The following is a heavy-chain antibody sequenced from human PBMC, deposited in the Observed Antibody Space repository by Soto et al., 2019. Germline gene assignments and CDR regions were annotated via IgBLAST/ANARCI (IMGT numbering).Heavy chain of an antibody. CDR1: GFTFSSYA. CDR3: ATDAYSSGWYVGFRYYYYGMDV. V-gene: IGHV3-23*01. J-gene: IGHJ6*02. D-gene: IGHD6-19*01. CDR2: IRGSAGSS. Sequence: PGGTLRLSCAASGFTFSSYAMSWVRQAPGKGLEWVSAIRGSAGSSYYADSVKGRFTISREKSKNATYLTMNSMRAEDTTVYYCATDAYSSGWYVGFRYYYYGMDVWGQGTTVTVSS.